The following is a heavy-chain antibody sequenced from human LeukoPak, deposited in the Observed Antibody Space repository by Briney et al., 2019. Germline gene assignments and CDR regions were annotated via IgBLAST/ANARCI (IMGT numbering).Heavy chain of an antibody. CDR3: AKRGVVIRVFLVGFPKEAYYFDS. CDR1: GITLSNYG. CDR2: LSGSGGGT. Sequence: PGGSLRLSCAVSGITLSNYGMRWVRQAPGKGLEWVAGLSGSGGGTTYPDSVQGRFTISRDNPKNTLYLQMNSLRAEDTAVYFCAKRGVVIRVFLVGFPKEAYYFDSWGQGALVTVSS. D-gene: IGHD3-10*01. J-gene: IGHJ4*02. V-gene: IGHV3-23*01.